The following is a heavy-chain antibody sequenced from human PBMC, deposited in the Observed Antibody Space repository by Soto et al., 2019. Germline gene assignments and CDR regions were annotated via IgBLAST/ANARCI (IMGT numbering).Heavy chain of an antibody. Sequence: PGGPLRLSCAAAGFTFSIYWMHWVRQAPGKGLVWVSRINGDGSATNYADSGKGRFTVSRDNAKNTLHLQMNSLRAEDTALYYCARREAIDGVLDFWGQGTLVTVSS. J-gene: IGHJ4*02. D-gene: IGHD2-2*02. CDR2: INGDGSAT. CDR1: GFTFSIYW. CDR3: ARREAIDGVLDF. V-gene: IGHV3-74*01.